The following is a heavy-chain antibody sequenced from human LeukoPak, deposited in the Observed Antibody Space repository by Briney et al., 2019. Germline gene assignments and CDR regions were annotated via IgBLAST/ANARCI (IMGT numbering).Heavy chain of an antibody. CDR3: ARGPQLIGYYYIDV. J-gene: IGHJ6*03. CDR2: IHYSGST. V-gene: IGHV4-59*02. D-gene: IGHD2-2*01. CDR1: GDSVSSYY. Sequence: SETLSLTCSVSGDSVSSYYWTWIRLCPGKGLEWVGNIHYSGSTRYNPSLKSRLIISIETSKNQFSLNLSSVTAADTAVYYCARGPQLIGYYYIDVWGKGTTVAVSS.